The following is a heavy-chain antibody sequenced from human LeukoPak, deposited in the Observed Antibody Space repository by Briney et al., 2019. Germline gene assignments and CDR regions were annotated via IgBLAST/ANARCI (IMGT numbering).Heavy chain of an antibody. D-gene: IGHD3-3*01. CDR3: AREGGFYRPLDY. V-gene: IGHV4-59*12. CDR2: ISYSGST. CDR1: GASISSYY. Sequence: PSETLSLTCTVSGASISSYYWSWIRQPPGKGLEWIGYISYSGSTNYNPSLKSRVTISADTSKNQVSLTLSSVTAADTAVYYCAREGGFYRPLDYSGQGTLVTVSS. J-gene: IGHJ4*02.